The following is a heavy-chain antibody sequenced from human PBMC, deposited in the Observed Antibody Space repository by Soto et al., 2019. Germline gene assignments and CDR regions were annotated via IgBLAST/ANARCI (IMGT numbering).Heavy chain of an antibody. Sequence: PXETMSLTCAVSGYSISSGYYWCWIRPPPGKGLEWIGSIYHSGSTYYNPSLKSRVTISVDTSKNQFSLKLSSVTAADTAVYYCARDRCSSTSWEGCWLGPWGQGTLVTVSS. V-gene: IGHV4-38-2*02. CDR3: ARDRCSSTSWEGCWLGP. CDR1: GYSISSGYY. J-gene: IGHJ5*02. D-gene: IGHD2-2*01. CDR2: IYHSGST.